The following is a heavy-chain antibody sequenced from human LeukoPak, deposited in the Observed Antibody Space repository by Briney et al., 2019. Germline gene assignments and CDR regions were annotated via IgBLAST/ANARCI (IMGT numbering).Heavy chain of an antibody. CDR2: ISWNSGSI. Sequence: QSGGSLRLSCAASAFTFSTYNMNWVRQAPGKGLEWVSGISWNSGSIGYADSVKGRFTISRENAKNTLYLQMNSLSAEDTAVYYCARGTAVAGTDYWGQGTLVTVSS. J-gene: IGHJ4*02. CDR1: AFTFSTYN. V-gene: IGHV3-9*01. D-gene: IGHD6-19*01. CDR3: ARGTAVAGTDY.